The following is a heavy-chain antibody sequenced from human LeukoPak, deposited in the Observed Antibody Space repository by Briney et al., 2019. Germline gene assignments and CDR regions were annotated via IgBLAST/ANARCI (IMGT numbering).Heavy chain of an antibody. V-gene: IGHV1-8*01. J-gene: IGHJ4*02. D-gene: IGHD6-19*01. CDR2: MNPNSGNT. CDR3: AGVVGSGGGWHHKPFDS. Sequence: ASVKVSCKASGYTFTSYDINWVRQATGQGLEWMGWMNPNSGNTGYAQKFQGRVTMTRNTSISTAYMELSSLRSEDTAVYYCAGVVGSGGGWHHKPFDSWGQGTLVTVSS. CDR1: GYTFTSYD.